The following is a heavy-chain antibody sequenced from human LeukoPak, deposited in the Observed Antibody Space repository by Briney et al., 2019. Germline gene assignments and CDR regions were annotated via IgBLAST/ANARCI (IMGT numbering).Heavy chain of an antibody. CDR2: IYHSGST. V-gene: IGHV4-4*02. CDR3: ARDRGYCSGGSCYHFDY. Sequence: TTSDTLSLTCAVSDGSISSSIWWSWVRQPPGKGLERIGEIYHSGSTDYNPSLKSRVTISVDKSKNQFSLKLSSVTAADTAVYYCARDRGYCSGGSCYHFDYWGQGTLVTVSS. CDR1: DGSISSSIW. D-gene: IGHD2-15*01. J-gene: IGHJ4*02.